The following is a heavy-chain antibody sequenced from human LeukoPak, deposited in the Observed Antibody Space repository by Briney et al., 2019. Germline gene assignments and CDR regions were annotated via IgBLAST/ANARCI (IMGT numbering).Heavy chain of an antibody. D-gene: IGHD6-19*01. J-gene: IGHJ4*02. Sequence: ASVKVSCKASGYTFTSYAMHWVRQAPGQGLEWMGWINAGNGNTKYSQKFQGRVTITRDTSASTAYMELGSLRSEDTAVYYCARARQWLAYFDYWGQGTLVTVSS. V-gene: IGHV1-3*01. CDR1: GYTFTSYA. CDR2: INAGNGNT. CDR3: ARARQWLAYFDY.